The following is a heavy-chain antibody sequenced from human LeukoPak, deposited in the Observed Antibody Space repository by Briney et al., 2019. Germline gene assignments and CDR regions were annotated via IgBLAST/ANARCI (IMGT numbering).Heavy chain of an antibody. J-gene: IGHJ4*02. CDR1: GFTVSSNY. CDR3: ARRRDYGDS. CDR2: LYSAGNT. V-gene: IGHV3-66*02. Sequence: PGGSLRLSCAASGFTVSSNYMNWVRQAPGKGLEWVSVLYSAGNTFYADSVKGRFTISRDNSKNTLYLQMNSLRPEDTAVYYCARRRDYGDSWGQGTLVTVSS.